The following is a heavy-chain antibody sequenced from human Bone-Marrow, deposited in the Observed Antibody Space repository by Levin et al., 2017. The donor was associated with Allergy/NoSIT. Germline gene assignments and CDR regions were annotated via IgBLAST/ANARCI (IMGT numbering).Heavy chain of an antibody. J-gene: IGHJ6*03. D-gene: IGHD1-1*01. CDR1: GGTFSSYA. CDR3: ARALWKSHTGSYYYYYYMDV. Sequence: ASVKVSCKASGGTFSSYAISWVRQAPGQGLEWMGGIIPIFGTANYAQKFQGRVTITADESTSTAYMELSSLRSEDTAVYYCARALWKSHTGSYYYYYYMDVWGKGTTVTVSS. V-gene: IGHV1-69*13. CDR2: IIPIFGTA.